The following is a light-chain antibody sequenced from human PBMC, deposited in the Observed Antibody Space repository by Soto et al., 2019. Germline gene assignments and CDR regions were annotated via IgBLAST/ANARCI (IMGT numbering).Light chain of an antibody. J-gene: IGKJ1*01. CDR2: DAS. CDR3: QQYRGYSTWK. V-gene: IGKV1-5*01. Sequence: DIQITQSPSTRSASVGEAVTITFLASQTISGWLAWYQQRPGKAPKVLIWDASTLQRGVPSRFSGSGSGTEFTLTIRSLQPEDFATYYCQQYRGYSTWKCGQGTKGDI. CDR1: QTISGW.